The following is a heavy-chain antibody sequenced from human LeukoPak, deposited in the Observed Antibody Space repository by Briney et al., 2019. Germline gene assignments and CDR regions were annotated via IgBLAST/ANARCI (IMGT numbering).Heavy chain of an antibody. Sequence: GGSLRLSCAASGFTSSSYGMHWVRQAPGKGLEWVAVISYDGSNKNYADSVKGRFTISRDNSKNTLYLQVNSLRAEDTAVYYCAKAGVTYFTMDYWGQGILVTVSS. J-gene: IGHJ4*02. CDR2: ISYDGSNK. CDR3: AKAGVTYFTMDY. V-gene: IGHV3-30*18. D-gene: IGHD2/OR15-2a*01. CDR1: GFTSSSYG.